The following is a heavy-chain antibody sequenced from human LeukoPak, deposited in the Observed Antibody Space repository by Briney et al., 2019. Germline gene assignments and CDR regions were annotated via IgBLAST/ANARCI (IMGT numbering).Heavy chain of an antibody. CDR2: IYPGDSDT. CDR3: ARRSGDTTMVADSFDP. V-gene: IGHV5-51*01. Sequence: GESLKISCKGSGYSFTSYWIGWVRQMPGKGLEWMGIIYPGDSDTRYSPSFQGQVTISADKSSSTAYLQWSSLKASDTAMYYCARRSGDTTMVADSFDPWGQGTLVTVSS. D-gene: IGHD5-18*01. CDR1: GYSFTSYW. J-gene: IGHJ5*02.